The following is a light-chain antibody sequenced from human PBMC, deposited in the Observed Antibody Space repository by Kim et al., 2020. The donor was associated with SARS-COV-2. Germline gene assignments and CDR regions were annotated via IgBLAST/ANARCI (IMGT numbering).Light chain of an antibody. J-gene: IGKJ5*01. CDR2: LGS. V-gene: IGKV2-28*01. CDR3: MQALQTPIT. Sequence: DIVMTQSPLSLPVTPGEPASISCRSSQSLLHSNGYNYLDWYLQKPGQSPQLLIYLGSNRASGVPDRFSGSGSGTDFTLKIRRVEAEDVGVYYCMQALQTPITFGRGTRLEIK. CDR1: QSLLHSNGYNY.